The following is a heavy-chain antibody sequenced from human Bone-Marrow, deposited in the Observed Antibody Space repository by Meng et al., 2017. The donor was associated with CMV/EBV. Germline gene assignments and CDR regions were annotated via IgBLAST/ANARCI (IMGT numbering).Heavy chain of an antibody. J-gene: IGHJ5*02. Sequence: GSLRLSCAVYGGSFSGYNWSWIRQPPGKGLEWIGEINHSGSTYYNPSLKSRVTISVDTSKNQFSLKPSSVTAADTAVYYCASAQVVVAATRLTWFDPWGQGTLVTVSS. V-gene: IGHV4-34*01. CDR3: ASAQVVVAATRLTWFDP. CDR1: GGSFSGYN. CDR2: INHSGST. D-gene: IGHD2-15*01.